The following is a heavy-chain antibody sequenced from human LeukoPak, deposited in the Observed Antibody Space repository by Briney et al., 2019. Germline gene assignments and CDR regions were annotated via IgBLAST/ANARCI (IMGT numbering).Heavy chain of an antibody. CDR2: ISSSGSTI. J-gene: IGHJ6*02. CDR1: GFTFSSYE. D-gene: IGHD5-12*01. CDR3: ARALKVATWDYYYYYGMDV. Sequence: PGGSLRLSCAASGFTFSSYEMNWVRQAPGKGLEWVSYISSSGSTIYYADSVKGRFTISRDNSKNTLYLQMNSLRAEDTAVYYCARALKVATWDYYYYYGMDVWGQGTTVTVSS. V-gene: IGHV3-48*03.